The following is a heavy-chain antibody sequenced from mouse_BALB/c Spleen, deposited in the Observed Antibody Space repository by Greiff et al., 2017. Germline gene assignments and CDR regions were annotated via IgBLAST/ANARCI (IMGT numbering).Heavy chain of an antibody. V-gene: IGHV2-6-7*01. D-gene: IGHD1-1*01. J-gene: IGHJ1*01. Sequence: VMLVESGPGLVAPSQSLSITCTVSGFSLTGYGVNWVRQPPGKGLEWLGMIWGDGSTDYNSALKSRLSISKDNSKSQVFLKMNSLQTDDTARYYCAKGGSSPYWYFDVWGAGTTVTVSS. CDR1: GFSLTGYG. CDR2: IWGDGST. CDR3: AKGGSSPYWYFDV.